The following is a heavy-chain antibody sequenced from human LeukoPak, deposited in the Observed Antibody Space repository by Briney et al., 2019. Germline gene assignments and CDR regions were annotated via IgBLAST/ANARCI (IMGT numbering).Heavy chain of an antibody. CDR3: ARAGDLDAFDI. CDR1: GGSISSGSYY. J-gene: IGHJ3*02. D-gene: IGHD1-1*01. CDR2: IYTSGST. Sequence: PSETLSLTCTVSGGSISSGSYYWGWIRQPAGKGLQWIGRIYTSGSTNYNPSLKSRVTISVDTSKNQFSLKLNSVTAADTAVYYCARAGDLDAFDIWGQGTMVTVSS. V-gene: IGHV4-61*02.